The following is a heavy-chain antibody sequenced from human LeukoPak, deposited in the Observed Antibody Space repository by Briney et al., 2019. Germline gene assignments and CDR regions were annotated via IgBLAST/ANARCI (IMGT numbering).Heavy chain of an antibody. CDR3: AKSRSMIRTSCYNY. D-gene: IGHD2-2*02. CDR2: ITGSDDST. J-gene: IGHJ4*02. CDR1: GFTFSAYA. Sequence: GGSLRLSCAASGFTFSAYAMNWVRQAPGKGLEWVSSITGSDDSTYYADSVKDRFTISRDDSKNTLFLQMNSLRAEDTAVYYCAKSRSMIRTSCYNYWGQGTLVTVSS. V-gene: IGHV3-23*01.